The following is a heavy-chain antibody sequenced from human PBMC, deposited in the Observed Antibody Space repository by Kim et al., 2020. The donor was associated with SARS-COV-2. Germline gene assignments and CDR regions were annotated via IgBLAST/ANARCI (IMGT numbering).Heavy chain of an antibody. CDR2: ISYDGSNK. J-gene: IGHJ5*02. CDR3: AREGAETTYYDILTGYYRGNWFDP. D-gene: IGHD3-9*01. Sequence: GGSLRLSCAASGFTFSSYAMHWVRQAPGKGLEWVAVISYDGSNKYYADSVKGRFTISRDNSKNTLYLQMNSLRAEDTAVYYCAREGAETTYYDILTGYYRGNWFDPWGQGTLVTVSS. V-gene: IGHV3-30-3*01. CDR1: GFTFSSYA.